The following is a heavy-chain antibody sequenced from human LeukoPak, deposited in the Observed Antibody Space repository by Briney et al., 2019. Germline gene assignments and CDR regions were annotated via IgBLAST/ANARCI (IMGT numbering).Heavy chain of an antibody. CDR3: ARQRTKPFDY. V-gene: IGHV4-39*01. CDR1: GGSISSSSYY. Sequence: SETLSLTCTVSGGSISSSSYYWGWIRQPPGKGLEWIGSIYYSGSTYYNPSLKSRVTISADTSKNQFSLKLSSVTAADTAVYYCARQRTKPFDYWGQGTPVTVSS. J-gene: IGHJ4*02. CDR2: IYYSGST.